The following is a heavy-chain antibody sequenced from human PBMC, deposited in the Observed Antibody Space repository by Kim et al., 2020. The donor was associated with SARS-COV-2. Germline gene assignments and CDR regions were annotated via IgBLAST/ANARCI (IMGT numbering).Heavy chain of an antibody. Sequence: KSRVTISADTSKNQVSLKMNSVTAADTAVYYCARRGSECSSTNCYEYFQHWGQGTVVTVSS. D-gene: IGHD2-2*01. CDR3: ARRGSECSSTNCYEYFQH. V-gene: IGHV4-39*01. J-gene: IGHJ1*01.